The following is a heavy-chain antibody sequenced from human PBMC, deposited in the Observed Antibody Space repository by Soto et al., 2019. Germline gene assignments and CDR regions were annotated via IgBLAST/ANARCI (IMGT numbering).Heavy chain of an antibody. CDR3: ARTFDHFWSDSPSYSWFDP. CDR1: GFSLSTSGVG. J-gene: IGHJ5*02. V-gene: IGHV2-5*02. Sequence: QITLKESGPTLVKPTQTLTLTCTFSGFSLSTSGVGVAWIRQPPGKALEWLAGSYWDDDRRYRSSMKSRLTITKDTSKNQVVLRITNMDPVDTATYFCARTFDHFWSDSPSYSWFDPWGQGILVTVSS. CDR2: SYWDDDR. D-gene: IGHD3-3*02.